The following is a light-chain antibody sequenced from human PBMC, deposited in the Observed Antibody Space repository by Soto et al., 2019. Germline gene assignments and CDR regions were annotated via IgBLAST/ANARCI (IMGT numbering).Light chain of an antibody. V-gene: IGLV2-14*01. CDR2: DVS. J-gene: IGLJ2*01. CDR1: SSDVGGYNY. CDR3: SSYTSSSTRV. Sequence: QSALTQPASVSGSPGQSITIPCTGTSSDVGGYNYVSWYQQHPGKAPKLMIYDVSNRPSGVSNRFSGSKSGNTASLTISGLQAEDEADHYCSSYTSSSTRVFGGGTKVTVL.